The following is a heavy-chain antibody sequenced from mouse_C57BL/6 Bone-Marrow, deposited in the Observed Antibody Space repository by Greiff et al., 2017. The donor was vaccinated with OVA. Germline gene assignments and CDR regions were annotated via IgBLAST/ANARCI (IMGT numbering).Heavy chain of an antibody. CDR1: GYTFTSYW. Sequence: VQLQQPGAELVKPGASVKLSCKASGYTFTSYWMHWVKQRPGQGLEWIGMIHPNSGSTNYNEKFKSKATLTVDNSSSTAYMQLSSLTSEDSAVYYSARDSSGYGAMDYWGQGTSVTVSS. CDR2: IHPNSGST. CDR3: ARDSSGYGAMDY. J-gene: IGHJ4*01. D-gene: IGHD3-2*02. V-gene: IGHV1-64*01.